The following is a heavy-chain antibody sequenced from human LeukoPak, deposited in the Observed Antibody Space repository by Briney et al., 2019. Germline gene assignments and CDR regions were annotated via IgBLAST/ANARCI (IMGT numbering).Heavy chain of an antibody. Sequence: GASVKVSCKASGYTFTSYGISWVRQAPGQGLEWMGWISAYNGNKNYAQKLQGRVTMTTDTSTSTAYMELRSLRSDDTAVYYCARDIAHREQLWLEEGSQFDYWGQGTLVTVSS. V-gene: IGHV1-18*01. D-gene: IGHD5-18*01. CDR1: GYTFTSYG. CDR3: ARDIAHREQLWLEEGSQFDY. CDR2: ISAYNGNK. J-gene: IGHJ4*02.